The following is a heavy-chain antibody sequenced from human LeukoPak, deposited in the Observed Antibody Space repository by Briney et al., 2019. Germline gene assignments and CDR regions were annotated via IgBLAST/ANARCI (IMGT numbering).Heavy chain of an antibody. J-gene: IGHJ5*02. Sequence: SETLSLTCTVSGGSISSSSYYWGWIRQPPGKGLEWIGSIYYSGSTYYNPSLKSRVTISVDTSKNQFSLKLSSVIAADTAVYYCARERFYFWFDPWGQGTLVTVSS. CDR1: GGSISSSSYY. D-gene: IGHD3-3*01. V-gene: IGHV4-39*07. CDR3: ARERFYFWFDP. CDR2: IYYSGST.